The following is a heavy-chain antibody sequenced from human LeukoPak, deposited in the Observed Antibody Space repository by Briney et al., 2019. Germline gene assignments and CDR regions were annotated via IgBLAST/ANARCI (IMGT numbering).Heavy chain of an antibody. V-gene: IGHV1-18*01. Sequence: ASVKVSCKASGYTFTSYAMNWVRQAPGQGLEWMGWISAHNGNRNYTQKFQGRLTMTTDTSTNTAYMELRSLRSDDTAVYYCARPSLTGTTLFRAFDIWGQGTMVTVSS. CDR2: ISAHNGNR. CDR3: ARPSLTGTTLFRAFDI. J-gene: IGHJ3*02. CDR1: GYTFTSYA. D-gene: IGHD1-20*01.